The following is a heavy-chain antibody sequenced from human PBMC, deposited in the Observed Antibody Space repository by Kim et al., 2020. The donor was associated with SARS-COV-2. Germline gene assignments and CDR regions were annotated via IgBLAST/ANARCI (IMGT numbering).Heavy chain of an antibody. CDR2: ISDSGGDT. V-gene: IGHV3-23*01. J-gene: IGHJ3*02. CDR3: AKTIYGDHDAFDI. CDR1: GFTFSSYA. D-gene: IGHD4-17*01. Sequence: GGSLRLSCAASGFTFSSYAMSWVRQAPGKGLEWVSLISDSGGDTYYADSVKGRFTISRDNSKNMLYLQMNSLRAEDTGVYYCAKTIYGDHDAFDIWGQGTMVTVFS.